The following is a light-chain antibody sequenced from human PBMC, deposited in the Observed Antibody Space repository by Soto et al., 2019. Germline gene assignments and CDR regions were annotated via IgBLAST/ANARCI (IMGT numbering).Light chain of an antibody. Sequence: QSALTQPPSASGTPGQRVTISCSGSSSNGESNYVYWYQQLPGTAPKLLIYRNNQRPSGVSDRFSGSKSGTSASLAISGLRSEDEADYYCASWDDSLSGFYVFGSGTKVTVL. J-gene: IGLJ1*01. CDR3: ASWDDSLSGFYV. CDR2: RNN. V-gene: IGLV1-47*01. CDR1: SSNGESNY.